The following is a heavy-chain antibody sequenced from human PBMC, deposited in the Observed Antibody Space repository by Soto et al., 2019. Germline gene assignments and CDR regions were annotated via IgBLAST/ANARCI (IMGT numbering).Heavy chain of an antibody. Sequence: PGGSLRLSCAASGFTFSSCGMHWVRQAPGKGLEWVAVISYDGSNKYYADSVKGRFTISRDNSKNTLYLQMNSLRAEDTAVYYCAKQYDFWSGPLDYWGQGTLVTVSS. D-gene: IGHD3-3*01. J-gene: IGHJ4*02. V-gene: IGHV3-30*18. CDR2: ISYDGSNK. CDR3: AKQYDFWSGPLDY. CDR1: GFTFSSCG.